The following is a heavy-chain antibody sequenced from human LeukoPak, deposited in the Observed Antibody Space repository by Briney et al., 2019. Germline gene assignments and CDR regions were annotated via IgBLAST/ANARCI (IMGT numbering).Heavy chain of an antibody. CDR3: ARGPNRYYFDY. CDR1: GGSISSYY. D-gene: IGHD2/OR15-2a*01. CDR2: IYYSGRT. V-gene: IGHV4-59*01. Sequence: SETLSLTCTVSGGSISSYYWSWTRQPPGKGLEWTGYIYYSGRTNYNPSLKSRVTISVDTSKNQFSLKLSSVTAADTAVYYCARGPNRYYFDYWGQGTLVTVSS. J-gene: IGHJ4*02.